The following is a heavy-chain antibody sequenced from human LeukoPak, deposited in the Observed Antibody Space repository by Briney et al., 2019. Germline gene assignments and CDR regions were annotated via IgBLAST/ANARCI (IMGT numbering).Heavy chain of an antibody. CDR2: ISSSGSSI. CDR3: ARQYYYDTSGYDAFDI. CDR1: GFTFSSYE. J-gene: IGHJ3*02. D-gene: IGHD3-22*01. Sequence: PGGSLTLSCAASGFTFSSYELNWARQTPGKGLEWVSYISSSGSSIYYADSVKGRFTISRDNAKNSLCLQMNSLRAEDTAVYYCARQYYYDTSGYDAFDIWGQGTMVTVSS. V-gene: IGHV3-48*03.